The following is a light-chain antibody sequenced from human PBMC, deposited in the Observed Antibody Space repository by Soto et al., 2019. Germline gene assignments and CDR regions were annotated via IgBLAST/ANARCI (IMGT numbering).Light chain of an antibody. V-gene: IGKV3-15*01. Sequence: TQSPPTLSSSVGDRVTITFLASQSVSSNLAWYQQKPGQAPRLLIYGASTRATGIPARFSGSGSGTEFALIISSLQSEDVAVYYCQQYSNWPPAITFGQGTRLEIK. CDR1: QSVSSN. CDR3: QQYSNWPPAIT. CDR2: GAS. J-gene: IGKJ5*01.